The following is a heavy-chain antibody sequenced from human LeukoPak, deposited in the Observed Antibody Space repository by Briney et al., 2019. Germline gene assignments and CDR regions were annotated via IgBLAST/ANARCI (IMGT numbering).Heavy chain of an antibody. CDR3: ARDGVPGIAAFFDY. J-gene: IGHJ4*02. D-gene: IGHD6-13*01. CDR2: IKQDGSEK. Sequence: PGGSLRLSCAASGFTFSSYWMSWVRQAPGKGLEWVANIKQDGSEKYYVDSVKGRFTISRDNAKNSLYLQMNSLRAEDTAVYYCARDGVPGIAAFFDYWGQGTLVTVSS. V-gene: IGHV3-7*01. CDR1: GFTFSSYW.